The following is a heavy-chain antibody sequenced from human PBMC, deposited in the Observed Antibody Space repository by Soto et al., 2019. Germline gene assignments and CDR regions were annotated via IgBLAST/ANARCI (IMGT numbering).Heavy chain of an antibody. Sequence: PSETLSLTCTVSGGSISSYYWSWIRQPPGKGLEWIGYIYYSGSTNYNPSLKSRVTISVDTSKNQFSLKLSSVTAADTAVYYCAREDPYGGNYFDYWGQGTLVTVSS. CDR2: IYYSGST. J-gene: IGHJ4*02. V-gene: IGHV4-59*01. CDR3: AREDPYGGNYFDY. CDR1: GGSISSYY. D-gene: IGHD4-17*01.